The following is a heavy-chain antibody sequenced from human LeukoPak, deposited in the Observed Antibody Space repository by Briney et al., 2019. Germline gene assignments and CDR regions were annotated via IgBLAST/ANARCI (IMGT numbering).Heavy chain of an antibody. D-gene: IGHD2-2*01. CDR2: IYYTWIT. CDR1: GDPISSSSYY. CDR3: AIQGARVVPAAEVLY. J-gene: IGHJ4*02. V-gene: IGHV4-39*01. Sequence: SETLSLTCTVSGDPISSSSYYWGWIRQPPGKGPEWVASIYYTWITYYNPSLRSRVTMLVDTSKKQFSLRLSSVTAADTAVYYCAIQGARVVPAAEVLYWGQGTLVTVSS.